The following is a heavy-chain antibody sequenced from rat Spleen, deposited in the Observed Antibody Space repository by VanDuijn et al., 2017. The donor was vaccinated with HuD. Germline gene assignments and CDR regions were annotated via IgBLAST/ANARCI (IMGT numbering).Heavy chain of an antibody. V-gene: IGHV2-47*01. CDR3: ARLRYPGITHPGYVMDA. J-gene: IGHJ4*01. CDR2: IWSNGGT. D-gene: IGHD1-4*01. CDR1: GLSLTSNS. Sequence: QVQLKESGPGLVQPSQTLSLTCTVSGLSLTSNSVSWIRQPPGKGLEWMGVIWSNGGTDYNSAIKSRLSISRDTSKSQVFLKMNSLQTEDTAMYFCARLRYPGITHPGYVMDAWGQGASVTVSS.